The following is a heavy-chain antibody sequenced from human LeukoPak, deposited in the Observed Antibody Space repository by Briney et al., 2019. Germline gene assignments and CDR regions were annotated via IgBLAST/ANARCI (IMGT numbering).Heavy chain of an antibody. CDR2: IYRNADGGTT. CDR1: GFTFSNAW. CDR3: TTDSYCSTITCYASSNYYYGLDA. Sequence: GGSLRLSCAASGFTFSNAWMTWVRQAPGKGLEWVGRIYRNADGGTTDYAAPVKGRFTISRDDSKNTLYLQMNSLKTEDTAVYYCTTDSYCSTITCYASSNYYYGLDAWGQGTSVTVSS. D-gene: IGHD2-2*01. V-gene: IGHV3-15*05. J-gene: IGHJ6*02.